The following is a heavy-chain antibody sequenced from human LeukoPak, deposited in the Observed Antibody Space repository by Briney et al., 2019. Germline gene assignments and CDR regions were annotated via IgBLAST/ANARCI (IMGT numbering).Heavy chain of an antibody. D-gene: IGHD2-2*01. CDR3: ARASCSSTSCITPSYYYYYMDV. J-gene: IGHJ6*03. V-gene: IGHV3-21*01. CDR1: GFTFSSYS. CDR2: ISSSSSYI. Sequence: PGGSLRLSCAASGFTFSSYSMNWVRQAPGKGLEWVSSISSSSSYIYYADSVKGRFTISRDNAKNSLYLQMNSLRAEDTAVYYCARASCSSTSCITPSYYYYYMDVWGKGTTVTVSS.